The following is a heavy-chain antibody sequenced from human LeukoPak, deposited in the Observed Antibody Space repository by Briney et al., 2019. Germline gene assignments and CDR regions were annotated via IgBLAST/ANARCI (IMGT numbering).Heavy chain of an antibody. V-gene: IGHV4-39*01. D-gene: IGHD4-17*01. Sequence: PSETLSLTCTVSGGSISSSSYYWGWIRQPPGKGLEWIGSIYYSGSTYYNPSLKSRVTISVDTSKNQFSLKLSSVAAADTAVYYCARFGTVISDAFDIWGQGTMVTVSS. CDR3: ARFGTVISDAFDI. J-gene: IGHJ3*02. CDR2: IYYSGST. CDR1: GGSISSSSYY.